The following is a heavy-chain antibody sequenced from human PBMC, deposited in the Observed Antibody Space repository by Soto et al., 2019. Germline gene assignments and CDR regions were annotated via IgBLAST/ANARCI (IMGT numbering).Heavy chain of an antibody. D-gene: IGHD1-26*01. CDR1: GFMFSAYA. CDR3: AREDGGSPFDS. J-gene: IGHJ4*02. V-gene: IGHV3-23*01. CDR2: MSGTSDDR. Sequence: EVHLLESGGGLVQPGGSLRLSCAASGFMFSAYAMHWVRQAPGQGLEWVSSMSGTSDDRYYADSVKGRFTVSRDSSTDTLYLKMNSLRAEHTALYFCAREDGGSPFDSWGQGTLVIVSS.